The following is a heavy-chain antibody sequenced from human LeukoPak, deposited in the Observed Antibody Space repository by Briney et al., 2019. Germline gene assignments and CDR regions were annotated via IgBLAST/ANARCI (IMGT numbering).Heavy chain of an antibody. CDR1: GFTFSSYG. Sequence: PGESLRLSFSASGFTFSSYGMHWVRQAPGKGLGWVAVIPYDGSNKYDADSVNDRFTISRDNSKNTLDLQMNSLRAEHTVVYYCAKGDFVVVVAATTWYYGMDVWGQGTTVTVSS. J-gene: IGHJ6*02. D-gene: IGHD2-15*01. V-gene: IGHV3-30*18. CDR2: IPYDGSNK. CDR3: AKGDFVVVVAATTWYYGMDV.